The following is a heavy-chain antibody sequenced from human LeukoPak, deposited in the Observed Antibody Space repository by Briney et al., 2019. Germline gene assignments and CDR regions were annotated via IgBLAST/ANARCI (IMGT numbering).Heavy chain of an antibody. D-gene: IGHD1-26*01. CDR1: GFTFSSYG. V-gene: IGHV3-30*18. CDR3: AKDSPLDSGSYTP. J-gene: IGHJ5*02. Sequence: GGSLRLSCAASGFTFSSYGMHWVRQAPGKGLEWVAVISYDGSNKYYADSVKGRFTISRDNSKNTLYLQMNSLRAEDTAVYYCAKDSPLDSGSYTPWGQGTLVTVSS. CDR2: ISYDGSNK.